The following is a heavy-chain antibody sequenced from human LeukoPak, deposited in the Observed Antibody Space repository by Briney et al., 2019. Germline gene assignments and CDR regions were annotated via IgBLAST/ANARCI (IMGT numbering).Heavy chain of an antibody. CDR3: AKVSPKGTVVVPAAPYFDY. Sequence: TGGSLRLSCAASGFTFSSYAMGWVRQAPGKGLEWVSAISGSGGSTYYADSVKGRFTISRDNSKNTLYLQMNSLRAEDTAVYYCAKVSPKGTVVVPAAPYFDYWGQGTLVTVSS. J-gene: IGHJ4*02. CDR2: ISGSGGST. D-gene: IGHD2-2*01. CDR1: GFTFSSYA. V-gene: IGHV3-23*01.